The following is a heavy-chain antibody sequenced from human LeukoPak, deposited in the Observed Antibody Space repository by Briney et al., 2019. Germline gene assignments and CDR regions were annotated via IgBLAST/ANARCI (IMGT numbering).Heavy chain of an antibody. D-gene: IGHD4-23*01. CDR2: IYTSGST. CDR1: GGSISSYY. CDR3: ARHSAVVNNYFDY. J-gene: IGHJ4*02. Sequence: SETLSLTCTVSGGSISSYYWSWIRQPPGKGLEWIGYIYTSGSTNYNPSLKSRVTISVDTSKNQFSLKLSSVTAADTAVYYCARHSAVVNNYFDYWGRGTLVTVSS. V-gene: IGHV4-4*09.